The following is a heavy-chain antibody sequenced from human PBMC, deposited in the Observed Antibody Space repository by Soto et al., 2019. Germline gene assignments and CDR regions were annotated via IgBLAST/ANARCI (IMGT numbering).Heavy chain of an antibody. CDR3: AKDRGPIAVAGTDY. V-gene: IGHV3-23*01. CDR2: MSGSGGSI. D-gene: IGHD6-19*01. J-gene: IGHJ4*02. Sequence: PGGSLRLSCAASGFTFSSYAMNWVRQAPGKGLEWVSTMSGSGGSIYYADSVKGRFTISRDNSKNTLYLQMSSLRAEDTAVYYCAKDRGPIAVAGTDYWGQGTLVTVSS. CDR1: GFTFSSYA.